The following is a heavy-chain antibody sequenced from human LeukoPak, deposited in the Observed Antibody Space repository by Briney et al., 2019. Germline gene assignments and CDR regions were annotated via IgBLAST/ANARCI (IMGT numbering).Heavy chain of an antibody. CDR1: GGSFSGYY. CDR3: ARGPTWIQPTLRDYYYGMDV. V-gene: IGHV4-34*01. D-gene: IGHD5-18*01. CDR2: INHSGST. Sequence: SETLSLTCAVYGGSFSGYYWSWIRQPPGKGLEWIGEINHSGSTNYNPSLKSRVTISVDTSKNQFSLKLSSVTAADTAVYYCARGPTWIQPTLRDYYYGMDVWGQGTTVTVSS. J-gene: IGHJ6*01.